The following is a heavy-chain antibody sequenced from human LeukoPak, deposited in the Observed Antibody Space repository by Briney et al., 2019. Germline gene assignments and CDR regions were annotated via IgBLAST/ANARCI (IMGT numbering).Heavy chain of an antibody. CDR1: GFTFSSYG. CDR3: ARDRKGVTYYYDSDDAFDI. J-gene: IGHJ3*02. D-gene: IGHD3-22*01. V-gene: IGHV3-30*02. Sequence: GGSLGLSCAASGFTFSSYGMHWVRQAPGKGLEWVAFIRYDGSNKYYADSVKGRFTISRDNSKNTLYLQMNSLRAEDTAVYYCARDRKGVTYYYDSDDAFDIWGQGTMVTVSS. CDR2: IRYDGSNK.